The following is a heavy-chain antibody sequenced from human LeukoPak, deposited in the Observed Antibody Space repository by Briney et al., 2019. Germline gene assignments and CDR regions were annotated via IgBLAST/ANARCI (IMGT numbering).Heavy chain of an antibody. V-gene: IGHV3-7*04. D-gene: IGHD5-18*01. CDR2: KKQDGSEE. CDR3: AREGYTYDYPYFDY. J-gene: IGHJ4*02. CDR1: GFTFSSYW. Sequence: GGSLRLSCAASGFTFSSYWMTWVRQAPGKGLEWVAKKKQDGSEEYYVDSVKGRFTISRDNAKNSLYLQMDSLRAEDTAVYYCAREGYTYDYPYFDYWGQGTLVTVSS.